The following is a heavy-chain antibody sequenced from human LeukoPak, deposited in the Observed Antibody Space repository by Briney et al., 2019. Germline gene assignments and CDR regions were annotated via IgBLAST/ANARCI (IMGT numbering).Heavy chain of an antibody. V-gene: IGHV1-58*01. CDR2: IVVGSGNS. D-gene: IGHD4-23*01. CDR3: AAETTVVTPEGFDY. Sequence: GASVKVSCKASGFTFTSSAVQWVRQARGQRLEWIGWIVVGSGNSNYAQKFQERVTITRDMSTSTAYMELSSLRSEDTAVYYCAAETTVVTPEGFDYWGQGTLVTVSS. CDR1: GFTFTSSA. J-gene: IGHJ4*02.